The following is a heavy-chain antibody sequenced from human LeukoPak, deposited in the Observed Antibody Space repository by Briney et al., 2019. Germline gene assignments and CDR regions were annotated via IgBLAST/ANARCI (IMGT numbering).Heavy chain of an antibody. Sequence: ASVKVSCKTSGYSFILYGISWVRQAPGQGLEWMGWINPNTGHPMFAQGFTGRFVFSLDTSVSTAYLQINNLKAEDTAVYYCAREDFDSSGYLGNWFDPWGQGTLVTVSS. D-gene: IGHD3-22*01. CDR3: AREDFDSSGYLGNWFDP. J-gene: IGHJ5*02. V-gene: IGHV7-4-1*02. CDR2: INPNTGHP. CDR1: GYSFILYG.